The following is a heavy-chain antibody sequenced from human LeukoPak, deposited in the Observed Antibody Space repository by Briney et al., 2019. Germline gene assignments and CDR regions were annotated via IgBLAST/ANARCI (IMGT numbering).Heavy chain of an antibody. J-gene: IGHJ4*02. Sequence: PGRSLRLSCAASGFTFTNYAIHWVRQAPGKGLEWVAVMSYDGSNKYYADSVKGRFTISRDNSKNTLYLQMNSLRTEDTALYYCARPDSSVWSHPFDYWGQGTPVTVSS. CDR2: MSYDGSNK. D-gene: IGHD6-19*01. CDR1: GFTFTNYA. V-gene: IGHV3-30-3*01. CDR3: ARPDSSVWSHPFDY.